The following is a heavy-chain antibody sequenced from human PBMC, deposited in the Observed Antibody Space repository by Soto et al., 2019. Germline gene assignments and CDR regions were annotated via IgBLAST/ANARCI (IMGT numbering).Heavy chain of an antibody. J-gene: IGHJ4*02. CDR1: GFTFSDYA. CDR2: ISDGDGDT. CDR3: AKGRTYFDF. V-gene: IGHV3-23*01. Sequence: EVVLLQSGGDLVQPGGSLRLSCAASGFTFSDYAMTWVRQAPGKGLEWVSDISDGDGDTHYADSVRGRFVISRDNSKNTLFLEMNSLRAEDAAVYYCAKGRTYFDFWGQGSLVTLSS.